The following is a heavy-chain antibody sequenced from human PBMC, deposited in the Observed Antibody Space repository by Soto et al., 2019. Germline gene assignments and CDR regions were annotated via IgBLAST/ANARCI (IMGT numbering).Heavy chain of an antibody. CDR1: GFTFGNYW. CDR2: ISGYGRI. J-gene: IGHJ4*02. D-gene: IGHD1-1*01. V-gene: IGHV3-74*01. CDR3: ARGGLEPFDH. Sequence: GGSLRLSCAASGFTFGNYWMHWVRQAPGKGLVLVSRISGYGRINYADSVKDRFIISRGDARSELYLQLNDLRVEDTATYYCARGGLEPFDHWGQGALVTVSS.